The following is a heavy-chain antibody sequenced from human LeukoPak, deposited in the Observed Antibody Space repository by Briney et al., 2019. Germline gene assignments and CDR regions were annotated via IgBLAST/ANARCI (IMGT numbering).Heavy chain of an antibody. CDR1: GFTFSSYS. D-gene: IGHD3-10*01. V-gene: IGHV3-21*01. Sequence: GGSLRLSCAASGFTFSSYSMNWVRQAPGKGLEWVSSISSSSSYIYYADSVKGRFTITRDNAKNSLYLQMNSLRAEDTAVYYCAREGDYYGSGVSFDYWGQGTLVTVSS. J-gene: IGHJ4*02. CDR3: AREGDYYGSGVSFDY. CDR2: ISSSSSYI.